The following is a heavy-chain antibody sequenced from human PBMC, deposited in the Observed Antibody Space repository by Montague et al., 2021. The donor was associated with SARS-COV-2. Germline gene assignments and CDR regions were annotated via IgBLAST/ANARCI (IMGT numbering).Heavy chain of an antibody. Sequence: SETLSLTCSVSGGSMSSYHWVWIRQPPGKGLEWIGYVSYRGITNXNLSLKSRVTISLDTSKNRFSLRVTSVTAADTAVYYCARDVRYYYDQWGQGILVTVSS. V-gene: IGHV4-59*01. J-gene: IGHJ4*02. CDR2: VSYRGIT. D-gene: IGHD3-10*01. CDR1: GGSMSSYH. CDR3: ARDVRYYYDQ.